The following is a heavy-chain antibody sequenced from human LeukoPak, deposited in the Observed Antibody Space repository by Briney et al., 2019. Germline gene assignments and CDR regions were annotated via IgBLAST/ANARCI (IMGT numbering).Heavy chain of an antibody. Sequence: SETLSLTCAVSGGSVSSSNYYWGWIRQPPGKGLEWIGSMYYSGSTYYNPSLKSRVTMSVDTSKNQFSLKLSSVTAADTAVYYCARVGATNYYHYYYMDVWGKGTTVTVSS. CDR1: GGSVSSSNYY. V-gene: IGHV4-39*01. J-gene: IGHJ6*03. D-gene: IGHD1-26*01. CDR2: MYYSGST. CDR3: ARVGATNYYHYYYMDV.